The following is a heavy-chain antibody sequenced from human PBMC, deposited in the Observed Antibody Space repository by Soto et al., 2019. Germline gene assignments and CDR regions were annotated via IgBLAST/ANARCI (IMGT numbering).Heavy chain of an antibody. CDR3: ARGVITMVRGADY. D-gene: IGHD3-10*01. J-gene: IGHJ4*02. CDR2: IYYSGST. V-gene: IGHV4-31*03. CDR1: GGSISSGGYY. Sequence: QVQLQESGPGLVKPSQTLSLTCTVSGGSISSGGYYWSWIRQHPGKGLEWIGYIYYSGSTYYNPSLKSRVXXSXDXXKNQFSLKLSSVTAADTAVYYCARGVITMVRGADYWGQGTLVTVSS.